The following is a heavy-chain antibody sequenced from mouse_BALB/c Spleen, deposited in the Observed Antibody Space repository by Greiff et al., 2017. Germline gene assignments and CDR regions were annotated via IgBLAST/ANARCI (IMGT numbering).Heavy chain of an antibody. J-gene: IGHJ4*01. CDR2: ISTYYGDA. Sequence: QVQLKQSGAELVRPGVSVKISCKGSGYTFTDYAMHWVKQSHAKSLEWIGVISTYYGDASYNQKFKGKATMTVDKSSSTAYMELARLTSEDSAIYYCARRSLYYDYAMDYWGQGTSVTVSS. CDR3: ARRSLYYDYAMDY. V-gene: IGHV1S137*01. CDR1: GYTFTDYA. D-gene: IGHD2-4*01.